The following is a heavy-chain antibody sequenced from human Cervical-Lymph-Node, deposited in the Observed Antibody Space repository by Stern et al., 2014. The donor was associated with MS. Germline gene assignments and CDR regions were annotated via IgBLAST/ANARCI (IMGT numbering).Heavy chain of an antibody. J-gene: IGHJ4*02. CDR3: ARGLRGDWNYDAFDY. Sequence: MQLVESGAEVKKPGASVKVSCKASGYTFTGQYMHWVRQAPGQGLEWMGRINPNSGGTSYPQKFQGRVTMTRDTSINTASMELSRLTSDDTAMYYCARGLRGDWNYDAFDYWGQGTLVTVSS. CDR1: GYTFTGQY. D-gene: IGHD1-7*01. V-gene: IGHV1-2*06. CDR2: INPNSGGT.